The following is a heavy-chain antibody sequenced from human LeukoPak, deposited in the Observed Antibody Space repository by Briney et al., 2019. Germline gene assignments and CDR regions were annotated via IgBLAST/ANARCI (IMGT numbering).Heavy chain of an antibody. V-gene: IGHV1-69*04. CDR1: GGTFSSYA. CDR2: IIPILGIA. D-gene: IGHD2-15*01. Sequence: SVKVSCKASGGTFSSYAISWVRQAPGQGLEWMGRIIPILGIANYAQKLQGRVTMTTDTSTSTAYMELRSLRSDDTAVYYCARYERGYCSGGSCPHVDYWGQGTLVTVSS. CDR3: ARYERGYCSGGSCPHVDY. J-gene: IGHJ4*02.